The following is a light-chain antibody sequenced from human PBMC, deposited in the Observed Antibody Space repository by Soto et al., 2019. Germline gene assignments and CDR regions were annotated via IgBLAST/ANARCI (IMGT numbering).Light chain of an antibody. CDR3: QQYRNWPRT. CDR2: GAS. V-gene: IGKV3-15*01. Sequence: EIVLTQSPATLPVSPGERVTLSCRASQSVDINLAWYQQKPGQAPRLLIYGASTKATDMPGRFSGRGSGTEFTLTISSLQSEDFAVYYCQQYRNWPRTFGQGTKVDSK. J-gene: IGKJ1*01. CDR1: QSVDIN.